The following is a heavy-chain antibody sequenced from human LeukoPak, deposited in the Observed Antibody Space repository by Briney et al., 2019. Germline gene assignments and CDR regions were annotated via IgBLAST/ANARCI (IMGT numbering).Heavy chain of an antibody. CDR1: GFTFSSYG. CDR2: ISYDGSNK. V-gene: IGHV3-30*03. Sequence: PGGSLRLSCAASGFTFSSYGMHWVRQAPGKGLEWVAVISYDGSNKYYADSVKGRFTIYRDNSKNTLYLQMNSLRAEDTAVYYCARGGAMENWGQGTLVTVSS. J-gene: IGHJ4*02. CDR3: ARGGAMEN. D-gene: IGHD5-18*01.